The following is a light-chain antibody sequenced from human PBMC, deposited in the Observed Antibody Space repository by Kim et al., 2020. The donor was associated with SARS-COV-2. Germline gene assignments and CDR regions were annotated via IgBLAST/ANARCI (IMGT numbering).Light chain of an antibody. Sequence: ASAGDRVTITCRASQDIRSYLGWYQQKPGKAPKRLIYAASTLQSGVPSRFSGSGSGTDFTLTISCLQSEDFATYYCQQYYSYPITFGQGTRLEIK. CDR3: QQYYSYPIT. CDR1: QDIRSY. V-gene: IGKV1-8*01. CDR2: AAS. J-gene: IGKJ5*01.